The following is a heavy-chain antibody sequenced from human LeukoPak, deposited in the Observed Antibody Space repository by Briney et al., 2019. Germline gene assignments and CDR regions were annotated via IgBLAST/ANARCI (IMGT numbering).Heavy chain of an antibody. CDR1: GYTFTSYY. V-gene: IGHV1-46*03. CDR2: INPSGGST. CDR3: ARSRRITIFGVVRRSGNWFDP. J-gene: IGHJ5*02. Sequence: ASVKVSCKPSGYTFTSYYMHWVRQAPGQGLEWMGIINPSGGSTSYAQKFQGRVTMTRDTSTSTVYMELSSLRSEDTAVYYCARSRRITIFGVVRRSGNWFDPWGQGTLVTVSS. D-gene: IGHD3-3*01.